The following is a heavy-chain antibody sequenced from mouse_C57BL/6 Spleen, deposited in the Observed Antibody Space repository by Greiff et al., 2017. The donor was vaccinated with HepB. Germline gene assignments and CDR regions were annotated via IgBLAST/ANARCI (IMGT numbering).Heavy chain of an antibody. CDR3: ARGGPVFDY. CDR2: ISYDGSN. Sequence: EVKLVESGPGLVKPSQSLSLTCSVPGYSITSGYYWNWIRQFPGNKLEWMGYISYDGSNNYNPSLKNRISITRDTSKNQFFLKLNSVTTEDTATYYCARGGPVFDYWGQGTTLTVSS. V-gene: IGHV3-6*01. D-gene: IGHD3-3*01. CDR1: GYSITSGYY. J-gene: IGHJ2*01.